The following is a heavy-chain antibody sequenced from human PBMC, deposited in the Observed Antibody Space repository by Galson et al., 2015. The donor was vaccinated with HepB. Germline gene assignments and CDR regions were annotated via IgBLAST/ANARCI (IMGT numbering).Heavy chain of an antibody. J-gene: IGHJ3*02. CDR1: GFTFRDYA. CDR2: MSGSVGST. V-gene: IGHV3-23*01. D-gene: IGHD4-17*01. CDR3: ARDPPYGVTAFDI. Sequence: SLRLSCAASGFTFRDYAMSWVRQAPGKGLEWVSTMSGSVGSTFYADSVKGRFTISRDNSKNTVFLQMNSPRAEDTAVYYCARDPPYGVTAFDIWGQGTMVTVSS.